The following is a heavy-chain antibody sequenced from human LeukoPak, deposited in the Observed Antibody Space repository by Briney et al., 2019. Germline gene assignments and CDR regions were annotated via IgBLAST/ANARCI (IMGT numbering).Heavy chain of an antibody. J-gene: IGHJ6*03. CDR2: ISWSSANI. Sequence: PGGSLRLSCAASGFTFDDYAMHWVRQAPGKGLEWVSGISWSSANIGYADSVKGRFTISRDSAKNSLYLQMNSLRAEDTAVYYCAGSGSSTYYYYYMDVWGKGTTVTVSS. CDR1: GFTFDDYA. D-gene: IGHD3-10*01. CDR3: AGSGSSTYYYYYMDV. V-gene: IGHV3-9*01.